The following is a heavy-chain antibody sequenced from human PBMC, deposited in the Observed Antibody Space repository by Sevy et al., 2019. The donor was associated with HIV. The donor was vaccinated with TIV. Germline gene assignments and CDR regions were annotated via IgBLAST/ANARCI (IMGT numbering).Heavy chain of an antibody. V-gene: IGHV3-23*01. CDR2: ISGSGGST. CDR3: AKGVSSGYYSGFDP. D-gene: IGHD3-22*01. J-gene: IGHJ5*02. Sequence: GGSLRLSCAASGFTFSSYGMSWVRQAPGKGLEWVSAISGSGGSTYYADSVKGRFTISRDNSKNTLYLQMNSLRAEDTAVYYCAKGVSSGYYSGFDPWGQGTLVTVSS. CDR1: GFTFSSYG.